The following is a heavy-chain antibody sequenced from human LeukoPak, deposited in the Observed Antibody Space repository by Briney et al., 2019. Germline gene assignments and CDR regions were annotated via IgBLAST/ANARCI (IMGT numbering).Heavy chain of an antibody. CDR1: GGSVSSGSYY. V-gene: IGHV4-61*01. CDR3: ASSLWTYDILTGYGY. Sequence: SETLSLTCTVSGGSVSSGSYYWSWIRQPPGKGLEWIGYIYYSGRTNYNPSLTSRVTISVDTSKNQFSLKLSSVTAADTAVYYCASSLWTYDILTGYGYWGQGTLVTVSS. D-gene: IGHD3-9*01. CDR2: IYYSGRT. J-gene: IGHJ4*02.